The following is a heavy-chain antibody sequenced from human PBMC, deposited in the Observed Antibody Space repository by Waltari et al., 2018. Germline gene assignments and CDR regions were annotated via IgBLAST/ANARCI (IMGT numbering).Heavy chain of an antibody. Sequence: EVQLVESGGGLVQPGGSLRRACAASGLIFSTYSMTWVRLAPGKGLEWVAYISSTGTTIYYTDSVQGRFTISRTNAQNSLYLQMNSLRAEDTAVYYCAREIRGTGYFPDAFDIWGQGTMVTVSS. CDR2: ISSTGTTI. V-gene: IGHV3-48*01. J-gene: IGHJ3*02. D-gene: IGHD3-9*01. CDR1: GLIFSTYS. CDR3: AREIRGTGYFPDAFDI.